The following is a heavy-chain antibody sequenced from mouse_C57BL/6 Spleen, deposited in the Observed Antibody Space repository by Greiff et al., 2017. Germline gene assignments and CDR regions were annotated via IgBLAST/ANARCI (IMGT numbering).Heavy chain of an antibody. CDR1: GYSFTDYN. Sequence: VQLQQSGPELVKPGASVKISCKASGYSFTDYNMNWVKQSNGKRLEWIGVINPNYGTTSYNQKFKGKATFTVEHASSTAYMQLNSLTSEDSAVYDCARGSNYPGWVGYWGQGTPLTVSA. J-gene: IGHJ3*01. CDR2: INPNYGTT. V-gene: IGHV1-39*01. CDR3: ARGSNYPGWVGY. D-gene: IGHD2-5*01.